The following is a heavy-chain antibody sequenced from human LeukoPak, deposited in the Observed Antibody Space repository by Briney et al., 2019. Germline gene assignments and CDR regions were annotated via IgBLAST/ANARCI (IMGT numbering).Heavy chain of an antibody. CDR3: ARDSGTTGEVKFDP. V-gene: IGHV4-4*07. CDR2: IYTSGST. D-gene: IGHD3-10*01. CDR1: GGSFSGYY. J-gene: IGHJ5*02. Sequence: SETLSLTCAVYGGSFSGYYWSWIRQPAGKGLEWIGRIYTSGSTNYNPSLKSRVTMSVDTSKNQFSLKLSSVTAADTAVYYCARDSGTTGEVKFDPWGQGTLVTVSS.